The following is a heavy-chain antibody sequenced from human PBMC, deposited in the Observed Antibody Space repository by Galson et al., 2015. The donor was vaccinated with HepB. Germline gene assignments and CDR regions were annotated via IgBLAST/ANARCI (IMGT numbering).Heavy chain of an antibody. CDR1: GYRFTSYR. CDR2: IDPGDPYI. Sequence: QSGAEVKKPGESLRISCQGSGYRFTSYRINWVRQMPGKGLEWMGSIDPGDPYINYSPSFQGHVTISFDKSTRTAYLQWSSLKASDTAIYYCARRRGVLRCFGLADTPEYYMDVWGKGTTVTVSS. D-gene: IGHD3-10*01. J-gene: IGHJ6*03. V-gene: IGHV5-10-1*01. CDR3: ARRRGVLRCFGLADTPEYYMDV.